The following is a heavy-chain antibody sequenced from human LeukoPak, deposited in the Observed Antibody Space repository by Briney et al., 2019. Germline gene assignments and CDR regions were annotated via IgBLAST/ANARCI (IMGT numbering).Heavy chain of an antibody. CDR2: ISTFNGHT. CDR3: AKGRVVYYDTTGYRPDDSFDV. CDR1: GYTFRNYV. J-gene: IGHJ3*01. V-gene: IGHV1-18*01. Sequence: GASVKVSCKTSGYTFRNYVITWVRQTPGQGFEWVGGISTFNGHTKYTQSLRDRVTLTTDTSTSTIYMEVRSLRSDNTAVYYCAKGRVVYYDTTGYRPDDSFDVWGQGTMVTVSS. D-gene: IGHD3-22*01.